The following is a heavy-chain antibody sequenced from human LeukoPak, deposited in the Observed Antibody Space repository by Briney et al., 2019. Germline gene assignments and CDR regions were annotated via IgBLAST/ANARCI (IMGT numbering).Heavy chain of an antibody. CDR2: TSSDLNVK. Sequence: GGSLGLSCAASGFTFRNYVIHWVRQAPGKGLEWVAVTSSDLNVKLYADSVKGRFTISRDNSKNTLYLQMNSLRAEDTAVYYCAGSCGGDCYSNFDYWGQGTLVTVSS. D-gene: IGHD2-21*02. CDR1: GFTFRNYV. V-gene: IGHV3-30-3*01. CDR3: AGSCGGDCYSNFDY. J-gene: IGHJ4*02.